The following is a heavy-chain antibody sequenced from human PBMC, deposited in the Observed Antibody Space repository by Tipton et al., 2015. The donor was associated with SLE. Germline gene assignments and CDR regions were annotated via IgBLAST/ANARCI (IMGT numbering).Heavy chain of an antibody. CDR3: AELGGLSYGYSFAY. V-gene: IGHV4-39*07. CDR2: IYHSGNT. CDR1: GGSVSSSSYY. J-gene: IGHJ4*02. D-gene: IGHD5-18*01. Sequence: TLSLTCTVSGGSVSSSSYYWGWIRQPPGKGLEWIGNIYHSGNTYYNPSLKSPVTISVDTSKNQFSLKLSSVTAADTAVYYCAELGGLSYGYSFAYWGQGILVTVSS.